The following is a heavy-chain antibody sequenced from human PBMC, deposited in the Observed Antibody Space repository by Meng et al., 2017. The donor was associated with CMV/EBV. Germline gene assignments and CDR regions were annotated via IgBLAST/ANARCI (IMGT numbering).Heavy chain of an antibody. CDR2: IHHGRST. V-gene: IGHV4-4*02. D-gene: IGHD2-2*01. Sequence: TRSLTRGVSGDSISSYNWWTWGRQSPEKGLEWIGEIHHGRSTNYNPSLRSRVTMSLDESKNHFSLNLTSVTAADTAIYYCARIRRGCSGSSCTLDPWGHGILVTVSS. J-gene: IGHJ5*02. CDR1: GDSISSYNW. CDR3: ARIRRGCSGSSCTLDP.